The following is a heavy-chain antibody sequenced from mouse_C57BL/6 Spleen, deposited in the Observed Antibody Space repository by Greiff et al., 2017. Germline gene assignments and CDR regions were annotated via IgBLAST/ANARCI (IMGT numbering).Heavy chain of an antibody. CDR3: ARDGWFAY. V-gene: IGHV5-4*01. CDR2: ISDGGSYT. Sequence: EVQLVESGGGLVKPGGSLKLSCAASGFTFSSYAMSWVRQTPEKRLEWVATISDGGSYTYYPDNVKGRFTISRDNAQNNLYLQMSHLKSEDTAMYYCARDGWFAYWGQGTLVTVSA. CDR1: GFTFSSYA. J-gene: IGHJ3*01.